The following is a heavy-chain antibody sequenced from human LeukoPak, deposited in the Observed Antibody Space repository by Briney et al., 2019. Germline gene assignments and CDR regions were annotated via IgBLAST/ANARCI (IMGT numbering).Heavy chain of an antibody. Sequence: LETLSLTCTVSGGSVSSGSYYWSWIRQPPGTGLEWIGYIYYSGSTNYNPSLKSRVTISVDTSKNQFSLKLSSVTAADTAVYYCARDRKSYGTYYYYGMDVWGQGTTVTVSS. CDR2: IYYSGST. J-gene: IGHJ6*02. CDR3: ARDRKSYGTYYYYGMDV. CDR1: GGSVSSGSYY. D-gene: IGHD1-26*01. V-gene: IGHV4-61*01.